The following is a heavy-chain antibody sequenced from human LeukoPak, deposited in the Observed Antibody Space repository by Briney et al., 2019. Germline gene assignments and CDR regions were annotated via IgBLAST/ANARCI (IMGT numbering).Heavy chain of an antibody. D-gene: IGHD4-17*01. CDR3: AKDQSAYGDYAFDI. CDR1: GFTFSSYG. V-gene: IGHV3-30*18. Sequence: GGSLRLSCAASGFTFSSYGMHWVRQAPGKGLEWVAVISYDGSNKYYAESVKGRFTISRDNSKNTLYLQMNSLRAEDTAVYYCAKDQSAYGDYAFDIWGQGTMVTVSS. CDR2: ISYDGSNK. J-gene: IGHJ3*02.